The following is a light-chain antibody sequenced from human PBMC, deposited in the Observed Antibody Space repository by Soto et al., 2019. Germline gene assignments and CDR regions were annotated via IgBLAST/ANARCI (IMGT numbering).Light chain of an antibody. V-gene: IGLV2-23*01. J-gene: IGLJ2*01. Sequence: QSVLTQPASVSGSPGQSITISCTGTSSDVGSYNLVSWYQQYPGKAPKLTIYEGSKRPSGVSNRFSGSKSGNTASLTISGLQAEDEADYYCCSYAGTSTLIFGGGTKVTVL. CDR3: CSYAGTSTLI. CDR1: SSDVGSYNL. CDR2: EGS.